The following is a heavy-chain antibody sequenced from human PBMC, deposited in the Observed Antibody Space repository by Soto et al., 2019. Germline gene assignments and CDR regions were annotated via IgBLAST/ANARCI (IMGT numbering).Heavy chain of an antibody. CDR2: ISWNSGSI. J-gene: IGHJ4*02. CDR3: AKHRPNYDFWSGPYFDY. D-gene: IGHD3-3*01. CDR1: GFTFDDYA. V-gene: IGHV3-9*01. Sequence: DVQLVESGGGLVQPGRSLRLSCAASGFTFDDYAMHWVRQAPGKGLEWVSGISWNSGSIGYADSVKGRFTISRDNAKNSLYLQMNRLRAEDTALYYCAKHRPNYDFWSGPYFDYWGQGTLVTVSS.